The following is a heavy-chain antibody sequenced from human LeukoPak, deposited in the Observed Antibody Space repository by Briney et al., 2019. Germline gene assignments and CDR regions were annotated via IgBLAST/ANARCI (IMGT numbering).Heavy chain of an antibody. CDR2: MSYDGSDK. D-gene: IGHD5-18*01. CDR3: ARDDHGYSYGSGYFQH. CDR1: GFTFSKNA. V-gene: IGHV3-30*04. J-gene: IGHJ1*01. Sequence: GGSLRLSCAASGFTFSKNAMHWVRQAPGKGLEWVAVMSYDGSDKYYADSVKGRFTISRDNSKNTLYLQMNSLRAEDTAVYYCARDDHGYSYGSGYFQHWGQGTLVTVSS.